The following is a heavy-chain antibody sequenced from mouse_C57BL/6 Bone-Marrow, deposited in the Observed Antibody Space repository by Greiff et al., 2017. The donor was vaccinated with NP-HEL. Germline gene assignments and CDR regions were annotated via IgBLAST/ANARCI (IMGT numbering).Heavy chain of an antibody. CDR1: GYTFTSYW. CDR3: ARPDGYDGYYFAY. V-gene: IGHV1-50*01. CDR2: IDPSDSYT. Sequence: QVQLQQPGAELVKPGASVKLSCKASGYTFTSYWMQWVKQRPGQGLEWIGEIDPSDSYTNYNQKFKGKATLTVDTSSSTAYMQLSSLTSEDSAVYYCARPDGYDGYYFAYWGQGTTLTVSS. J-gene: IGHJ2*01. D-gene: IGHD2-2*01.